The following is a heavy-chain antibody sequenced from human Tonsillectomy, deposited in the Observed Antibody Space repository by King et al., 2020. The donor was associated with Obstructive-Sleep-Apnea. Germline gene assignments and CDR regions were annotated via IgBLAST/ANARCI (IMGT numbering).Heavy chain of an antibody. CDR2: LYYSGSS. CDR3: ARQYSSSWYNHEYFQH. D-gene: IGHD6-13*01. Sequence: QLQESGPVLVKPSETLSLTWTVSGGSLSSMSYYWGWIRQPPVTGLEWIGSLYYSGSSYYNLSLKSRVTISVDTSKNQFSLKLSSVTAADTAVYYCARQYSSSWYNHEYFQHWGQGTLVTVSS. V-gene: IGHV4-39*01. J-gene: IGHJ1*01. CDR1: GGSLSSMSYY.